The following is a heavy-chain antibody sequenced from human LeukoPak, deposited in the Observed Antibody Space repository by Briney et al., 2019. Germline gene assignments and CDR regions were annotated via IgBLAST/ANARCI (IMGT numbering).Heavy chain of an antibody. Sequence: SETLSLTCTVSGGSISSYYWSWIRQPPGKGLEWIGYIYTSGSTNYNPSLKSRVTISVDTSKNQFSLKLSSVTAADTAVYYCARHGLEQYTGYFDYWGQGTLVTVSS. D-gene: IGHD1/OR15-1a*01. CDR2: IYTSGST. J-gene: IGHJ4*02. CDR3: ARHGLEQYTGYFDY. CDR1: GGSISSYY. V-gene: IGHV4-4*09.